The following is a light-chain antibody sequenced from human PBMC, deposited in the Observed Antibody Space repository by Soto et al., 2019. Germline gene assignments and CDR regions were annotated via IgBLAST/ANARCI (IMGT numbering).Light chain of an antibody. Sequence: DIQLTQSPSFLSASVGDRVTITCRASQGINDYLAWYQQKPGKAPKLLIYAASTLQSEVPSRFSGSASGTESTLTISSRQSTDFGTTYYQHFNTYPLTFGGGTKVEVK. J-gene: IGKJ4*01. V-gene: IGKV1-9*01. CDR3: QHFNTYPLT. CDR1: QGINDY. CDR2: AAS.